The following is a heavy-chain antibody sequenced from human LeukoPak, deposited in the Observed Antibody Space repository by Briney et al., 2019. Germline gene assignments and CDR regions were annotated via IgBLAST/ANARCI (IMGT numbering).Heavy chain of an antibody. CDR1: GFTFSSYT. CDR2: ITTSGDTI. Sequence: GGSLRLSCAASGFTFSSYTMNWVRQAPGKGLEWVSYITTSGDTIYYADSVKGRFTISRDNAKNSLYLQMNSLRAEDTAVYYCARGGWSFWGQGTLVTVSS. J-gene: IGHJ4*02. CDR3: ARGGWSF. D-gene: IGHD6-19*01. V-gene: IGHV3-48*04.